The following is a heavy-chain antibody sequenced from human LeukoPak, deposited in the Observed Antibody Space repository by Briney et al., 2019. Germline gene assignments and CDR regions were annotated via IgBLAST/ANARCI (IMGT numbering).Heavy chain of an antibody. V-gene: IGHV3-33*06. D-gene: IGHD5-12*01. CDR1: GFTFSSYG. CDR3: AKLKRYSGYGENYFDY. J-gene: IGHJ4*02. CDR2: IWYDGSNK. Sequence: PGGSLRLSCAASGFTFSSYGMHWVRQAPGKGLEWVAVIWYDGSNKYYADSVKGRFTISRDNSKNTLYLQMNSLRAEDTAVYYCAKLKRYSGYGENYFDYWGQGTLVTVSS.